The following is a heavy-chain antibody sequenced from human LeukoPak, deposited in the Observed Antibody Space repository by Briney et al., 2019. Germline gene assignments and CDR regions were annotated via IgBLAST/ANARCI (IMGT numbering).Heavy chain of an antibody. CDR3: ARGRKNYYGSGSSDH. V-gene: IGHV4-34*01. CDR2: IIHSGST. J-gene: IGHJ4*02. Sequence: SETLSLTCAVYGGSFSGYYWSWIRIRQPPGKGLEWMGEIIHSGSTNYNPSLKSRLTISVDTSKSQFSLNMSCVTAVVTAVYYCARGRKNYYGSGSSDHWGQGTLVTVSP. D-gene: IGHD3-10*01. CDR1: GGSFSGYY.